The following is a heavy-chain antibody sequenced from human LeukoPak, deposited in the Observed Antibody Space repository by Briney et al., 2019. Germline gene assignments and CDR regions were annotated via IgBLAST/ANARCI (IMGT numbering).Heavy chain of an antibody. Sequence: PSATLSPTWGVSGGSFTVNFWGWIRHIPGKGLEWIGEVNHRGTINYNPSLKSRVAISVDTSKNQFSLKLSSVTAADTAVYYCARLHLWPENWFDSWGPGTLVTVTS. CDR3: ARLHLWPENWFDS. CDR2: VNHRGTI. D-gene: IGHD3-10*01. CDR1: GGSFTVNF. J-gene: IGHJ5*01. V-gene: IGHV4-34*01.